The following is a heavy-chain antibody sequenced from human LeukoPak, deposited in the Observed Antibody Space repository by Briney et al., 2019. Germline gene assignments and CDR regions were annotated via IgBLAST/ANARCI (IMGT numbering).Heavy chain of an antibody. J-gene: IGHJ6*03. V-gene: IGHV3-11*01. CDR2: ISSSGSTI. CDR1: GFIVSSNE. Sequence: GGSLRLSCAASGFIVSSNEMSWGRQAPGKGLEWVSYISSSGSTIYYADSVKGRYTISRDNAKNSLYLQMNSLRAEDTAVYYCARCGTTPYYYDYMDVWGKGTTVTISS. D-gene: IGHD1-7*01. CDR3: ARCGTTPYYYDYMDV.